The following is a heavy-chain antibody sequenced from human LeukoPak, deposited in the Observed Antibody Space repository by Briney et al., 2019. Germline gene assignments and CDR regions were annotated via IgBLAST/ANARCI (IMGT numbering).Heavy chain of an antibody. V-gene: IGHV3-53*01. CDR3: ARRNYYDSSAYYYLDY. J-gene: IGHJ4*02. CDR2: IFSGGST. Sequence: GGSLRLSCAASGFTVSSNYMSWVRQAPGKGLEWVSVIFSGGSTYYADSVKGRFTISRDNSKKTLYLQMNSLRAEDTAVYYCARRNYYDSSAYYYLDYWGQGTLVTVSS. D-gene: IGHD3-22*01. CDR1: GFTVSSNY.